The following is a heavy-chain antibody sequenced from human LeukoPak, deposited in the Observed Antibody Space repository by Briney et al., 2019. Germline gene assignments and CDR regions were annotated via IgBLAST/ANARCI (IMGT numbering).Heavy chain of an antibody. Sequence: GGSLRLSCAASGFTFSSYDMHWVRQATGKSLEWVSAIGAPGDTYYPGSVKGRFTISRENAKNSLYLQMNSLRAGDTAVYYCARALSGPHYEFDYWGQGTLVTVSS. CDR1: GFTFSSYD. CDR3: ARALSGPHYEFDY. D-gene: IGHD3-16*01. J-gene: IGHJ4*02. CDR2: IGAPGDT. V-gene: IGHV3-13*01.